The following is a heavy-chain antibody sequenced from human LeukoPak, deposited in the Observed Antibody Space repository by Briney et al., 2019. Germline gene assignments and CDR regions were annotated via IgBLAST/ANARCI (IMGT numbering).Heavy chain of an antibody. CDR2: ISAYNGNT. CDR3: ARDGDYDILTGYYKGPEAFDI. D-gene: IGHD3-9*01. CDR1: GYTFTSYG. V-gene: IGHV1-18*01. J-gene: IGHJ3*02. Sequence: GASVKVSCKASGYTFTSYGISWVRQAPGQGLEWMGWISAYNGNTNYAQTVQGRVTITTDTSTSTAYMEMRSLRSDDTAVYYCARDGDYDILTGYYKGPEAFDIWGQGTMVTVSS.